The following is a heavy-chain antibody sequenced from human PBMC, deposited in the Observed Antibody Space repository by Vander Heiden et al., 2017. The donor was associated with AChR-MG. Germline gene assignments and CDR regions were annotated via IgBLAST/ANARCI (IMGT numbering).Heavy chain of an antibody. CDR1: GYSFSSYG. V-gene: IGHV1-18*01. CDR3: ARDRSVEAPYYYYYYMDV. J-gene: IGHJ6*03. CDR2: IRGNSGNK. Sequence: QGQLVQSGAEVRRPGDSVKVSCKASGYSFSSYGISWVRQAPGQGLEWMGWIRGNSGNKNYAEKFQGRVTMTTDTSTNTAYLEVGSLRSDDTAVYYCARDRSVEAPYYYYYYMDVWGSGTSVTVSS. D-gene: IGHD2-21*01.